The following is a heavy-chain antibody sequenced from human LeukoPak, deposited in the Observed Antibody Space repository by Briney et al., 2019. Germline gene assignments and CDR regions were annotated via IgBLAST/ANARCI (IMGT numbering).Heavy chain of an antibody. CDR3: ARDDSSGYPDY. D-gene: IGHD3-22*01. CDR1: GGSFSGYY. CDR2: INHSGST. V-gene: IGHV4-34*01. Sequence: PSETLSLTCAVYGGSFSGYYWSWIRQPPGKGLEWIGEINHSGSTNYNPSLKSRVTISVDTSKNQFSLKLSSVTAADTAVYYCARDDSSGYPDYWGQGTLVTVSS. J-gene: IGHJ4*02.